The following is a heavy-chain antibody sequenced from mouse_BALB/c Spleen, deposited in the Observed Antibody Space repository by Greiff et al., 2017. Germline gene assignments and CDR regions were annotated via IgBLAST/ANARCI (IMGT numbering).Heavy chain of an antibody. J-gene: IGHJ3*01. D-gene: IGHD2-10*02. CDR3: ARRGGYGNYFAY. CDR2: ISSGGGST. CDR1: GFAFSSYD. V-gene: IGHV5-12-1*01. Sequence: DVHLVESGGGLVKPGGSLKLSCAASGFAFSSYDMSWVRQTPEKRLEWVAYISSGGGSTYYPDTVKGRFTISRDNAKNTLYLQMSSLKSEDTAMYYCARRGGYGNYFAYWGQGTLVTVSA.